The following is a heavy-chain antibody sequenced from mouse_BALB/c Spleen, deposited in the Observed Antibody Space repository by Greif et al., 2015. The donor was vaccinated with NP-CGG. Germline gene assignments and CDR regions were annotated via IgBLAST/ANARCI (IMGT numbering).Heavy chain of an antibody. D-gene: IGHD2-1*01. CDR3: ARGGGNYAYYFDY. V-gene: IGHV1-63*02. J-gene: IGHJ2*01. CDR1: GYTFTNYW. CDR2: IYPGGGYT. Sequence: VKLQESGAELVRPGTSVKISCKASGYTFTNYWLGWVKQRPGHGLEWIGDIYPGGGYTNYNVKFKGKATLTADTSSSTAYMQLSSLTSEDSAVYFCARGGGNYAYYFDYWGQGTTLTVSS.